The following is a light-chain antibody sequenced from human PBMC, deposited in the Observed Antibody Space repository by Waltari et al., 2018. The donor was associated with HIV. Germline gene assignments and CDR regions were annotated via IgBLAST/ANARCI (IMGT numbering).Light chain of an antibody. CDR1: SSDVGGYDY. CDR3: SSYAGSNNLGV. Sequence: QSALTQPPPASGSPGQSVTISCTGTSSDVGGYDYVSWYQQHPGKAPKLIIYEVNKRPSGVPDRFSGSKSGNTASLTVSGLQSEDEADYYCSSYAGSNNLGVFGGGTKLTVL. V-gene: IGLV2-8*01. CDR2: EVN. J-gene: IGLJ2*01.